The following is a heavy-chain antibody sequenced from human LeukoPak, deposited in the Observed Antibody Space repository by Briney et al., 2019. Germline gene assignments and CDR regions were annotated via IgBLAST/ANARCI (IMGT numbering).Heavy chain of an antibody. CDR1: GFTVSSNY. CDR2: IYSGGST. V-gene: IGHV3-53*01. D-gene: IGHD3-10*01. Sequence: GGSLRLSCAASGFTVSSNYISWVRQAPGKGLEWVSVIYSGGSTYYADSVKGRFTISRDNSKNTLYLQMNSLRAEDTAVYYCARETGTMVRGDMYNWFDPWGQGTLVTVSS. J-gene: IGHJ5*02. CDR3: ARETGTMVRGDMYNWFDP.